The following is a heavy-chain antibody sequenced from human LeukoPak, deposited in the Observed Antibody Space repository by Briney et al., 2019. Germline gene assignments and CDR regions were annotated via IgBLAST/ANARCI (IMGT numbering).Heavy chain of an antibody. V-gene: IGHV4-30-4*01. CDR3: VRESTSSAVDY. CDR2: IYYSGST. Sequence: NPSQTLSLTSTVSVGSIRCSDCYWSWIRQPPGKGLEWIGYIYYSGSTYYNPSLKSRVTISVDTSKNQFSLKLSSVTAADTAVHDRVRESTSSAVDYWGQGTLVTVSS. J-gene: IGHJ4*02. CDR1: VGSIRCSDCY. D-gene: IGHD2-2*01.